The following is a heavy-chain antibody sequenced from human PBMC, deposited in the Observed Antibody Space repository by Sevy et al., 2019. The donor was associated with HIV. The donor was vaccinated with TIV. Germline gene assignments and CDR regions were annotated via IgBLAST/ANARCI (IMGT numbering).Heavy chain of an antibody. CDR2: ISYDGSNK. CDR3: AKGGPGVWFGRGSY. Sequence: GGSLRLSCTASGFTFRSNGMHWVRQAPGKGLEWVAVISYDGSNKYYADSVKGRFTISRDNPKNTLYLQMNSLRVEDTAVYYCAKGGPGVWFGRGSYWGQRTLVTVSS. CDR1: GFTFRSNG. D-gene: IGHD3-10*01. V-gene: IGHV3-30*18. J-gene: IGHJ4*02.